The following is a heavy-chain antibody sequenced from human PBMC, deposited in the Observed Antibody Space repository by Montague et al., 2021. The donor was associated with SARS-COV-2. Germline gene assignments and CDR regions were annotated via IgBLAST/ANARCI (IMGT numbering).Heavy chain of an antibody. D-gene: IGHD2-21*01. J-gene: IGHJ6*02. CDR3: ARSMRRPYYYYYGMDV. CDR2: INHSGST. V-gene: IGHV4-34*01. Sequence: SETLSLTCAVYGGSFSGYYWSWICQPPGKGLEWIGEINHSGSTNYNPSLKSRVTISVDTSKNQFSLKLSSVTAADTAVYYCARSMRRPYYYYYGMDVWGQGTTVTVSS. CDR1: GGSFSGYY.